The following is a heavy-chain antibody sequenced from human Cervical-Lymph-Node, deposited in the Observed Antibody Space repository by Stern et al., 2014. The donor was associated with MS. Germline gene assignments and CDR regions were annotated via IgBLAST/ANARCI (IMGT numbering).Heavy chain of an antibody. CDR3: AREHTSCRSISCFDF. V-gene: IGHV2-5*02. J-gene: IGHJ4*02. D-gene: IGHD2-2*01. CDR2: IYWDDDK. Sequence: ESGPTLVKPTQTLTLTCTFSGFSLRTRGVGVGWIRQPPGKALEWLALIYWDDDKRYSPSLKSRLTVTKDTSKNQVVLTMTNMDPGDTGTYYCAREHTSCRSISCFDFWGQGTLVAVSS. CDR1: GFSLRTRGVG.